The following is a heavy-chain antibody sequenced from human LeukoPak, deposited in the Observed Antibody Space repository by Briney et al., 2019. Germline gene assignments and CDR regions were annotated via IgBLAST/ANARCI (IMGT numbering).Heavy chain of an antibody. CDR3: ATISGSHTGSAFDI. V-gene: IGHV1-24*01. D-gene: IGHD1-26*01. Sequence: ASVKVSCKVSGYTLTELSMHWVRQAPGKGLEWMGGFDPEDGETIYAQKFQGRVTMTEDTSTDTAYMELSSLRSEDTAVYYCATISGSHTGSAFDIWGQGTMVTVSS. J-gene: IGHJ3*02. CDR1: GYTLTELS. CDR2: FDPEDGET.